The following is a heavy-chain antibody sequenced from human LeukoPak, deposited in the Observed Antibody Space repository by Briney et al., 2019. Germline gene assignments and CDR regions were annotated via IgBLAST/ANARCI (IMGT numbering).Heavy chain of an antibody. CDR3: SRGGGMWSGYSYDAFDI. Sequence: ASVKVSCKASGYTFTSFDINWVRQATGQGLEWMGWMNPNSGNTGYAQKFQGRVTMTRNTYISTAYMELSSLRSEDTAVYYCSRGGGMWSGYSYDAFDIWGQGTMVTVSS. CDR1: GYTFTSFD. V-gene: IGHV1-8*01. CDR2: MNPNSGNT. D-gene: IGHD3-3*01. J-gene: IGHJ3*02.